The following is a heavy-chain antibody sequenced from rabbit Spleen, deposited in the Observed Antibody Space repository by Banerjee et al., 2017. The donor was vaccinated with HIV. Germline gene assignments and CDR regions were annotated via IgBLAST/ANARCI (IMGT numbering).Heavy chain of an antibody. Sequence: QSLEESGGGLVKPGASLTLTCKASGFSFSSGYDMCWVRQAPGKGLEWIACIYAGSSSSTYSATWAKGRFTLSKTSSTTVTLQMTSLTAADTATYFCARRTYSSGWGGDLWGPGTLVTVS. V-gene: IGHV1S40*01. CDR2: IYAGSSSST. CDR1: GFSFSSGYD. D-gene: IGHD4-1*01. J-gene: IGHJ6*01. CDR3: ARRTYSSGWGGDL.